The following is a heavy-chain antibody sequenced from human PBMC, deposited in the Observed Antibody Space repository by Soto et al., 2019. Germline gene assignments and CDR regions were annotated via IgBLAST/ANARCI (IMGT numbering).Heavy chain of an antibody. J-gene: IGHJ6*03. V-gene: IGHV5-51*01. Sequence: LGESLKISCKGSGYSFTSYWIGWVRQMPGKGPEWMGIIYPGDSDTRYSPSFQGQVTISADKSISTAYLQWSSLKASDTAMYYCARLTVTTFGRWGRGYYMDVWGKGTTVTVSS. CDR1: GYSFTSYW. CDR2: IYPGDSDT. D-gene: IGHD4-17*01. CDR3: ARLTVTTFGRWGRGYYMDV.